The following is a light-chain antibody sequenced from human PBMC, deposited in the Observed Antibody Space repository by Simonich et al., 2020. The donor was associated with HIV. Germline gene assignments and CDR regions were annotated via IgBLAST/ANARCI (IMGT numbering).Light chain of an antibody. J-gene: IGKJ1*01. V-gene: IGKV2-28*01. Sequence: DIVMTQSPLSLPVTPGEPASISCRSSQSLLHSNGYNYLDWYLQKPWQSPQLLIYLGSNRAAGVPDRFSGRGSGTGFTLKIRRVEAEDVGVYYCMQALQTPRTFGQGTKVEIK. CDR2: LGS. CDR3: MQALQTPRT. CDR1: QSLLHSNGYNY.